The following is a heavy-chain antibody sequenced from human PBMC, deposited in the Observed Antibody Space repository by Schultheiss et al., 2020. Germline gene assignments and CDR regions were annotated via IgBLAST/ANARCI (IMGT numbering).Heavy chain of an antibody. CDR3: ARGYYYDSSTYYPDH. J-gene: IGHJ5*02. D-gene: IGHD3-22*01. CDR1: GFSFRNTA. CDR2: ISWNSGSI. Sequence: GGSLRLSCAATGFSFRNTAMSWVRQAPGQGLEWVSGISWNSGSIGYADSVKGRFTISRDNAKNSLYLQMNSLKTEDTAVYYCARGYYYDSSTYYPDHWGQGTLVTVSS. V-gene: IGHV3-20*04.